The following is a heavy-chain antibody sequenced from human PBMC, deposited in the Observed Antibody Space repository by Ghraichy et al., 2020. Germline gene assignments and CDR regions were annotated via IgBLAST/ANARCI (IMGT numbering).Heavy chain of an antibody. V-gene: IGHV4-38-2*02. Sequence: SQTLSLTCTVSGYSISSGYYWGWIRQPPGKGLEWIGSIYHSGTTYYNPSLKSRVTISVDTPKNQFSLRLTSVTAGDTAVYSCAREPRYGNYEIWGQGTMVTVSS. D-gene: IGHD4-11*01. J-gene: IGHJ3*02. CDR3: AREPRYGNYEI. CDR2: IYHSGTT. CDR1: GYSISSGYY.